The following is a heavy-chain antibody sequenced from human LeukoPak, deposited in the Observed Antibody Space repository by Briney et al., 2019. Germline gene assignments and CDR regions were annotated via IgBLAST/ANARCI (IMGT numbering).Heavy chain of an antibody. J-gene: IGHJ4*02. CDR3: ARGPYSIDWYAFDY. CDR2: IYTSVST. V-gene: IGHV4-4*07. Sequence: SETLSLTCNVSGGSIRNYYWSWIRQPAGKGLEWIGRIYTSVSTNYNPSLKSRVTMSVDTSKNQFSLKLSSVTAADTAIYYCARGPYSIDWYAFDYWGQGTLVTVSS. D-gene: IGHD6-19*01. CDR1: GGSIRNYY.